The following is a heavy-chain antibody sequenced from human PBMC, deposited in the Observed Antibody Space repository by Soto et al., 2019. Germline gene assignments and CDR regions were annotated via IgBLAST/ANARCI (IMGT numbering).Heavy chain of an antibody. CDR2: ISSSSSYI. Sequence: ESGGGLVKPGGSLRLSCAASGFTFSSYSMNWVRQAPGKGLEWVSSISSSSSYIYYADSVKGRFTISRDNAKNSLYLQMNRLRAEDTAVYYCARAMPLMVRGGGDAFDIWGQGTMVTVSS. D-gene: IGHD3-10*01. CDR1: GFTFSSYS. V-gene: IGHV3-21*01. CDR3: ARAMPLMVRGGGDAFDI. J-gene: IGHJ3*02.